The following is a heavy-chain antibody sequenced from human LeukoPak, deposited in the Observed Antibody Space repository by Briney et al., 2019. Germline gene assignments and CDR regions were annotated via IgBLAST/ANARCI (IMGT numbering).Heavy chain of an antibody. V-gene: IGHV3-23*01. Sequence: PGGSLRLSCAASGFTFSSYAMTWVRQAPGKGLEWGSAISGSGGSPKYADSVKGQFTISRDNAKNSLFLQMNSLRAEDTAVYYCAKLGTYYDLDYWGQGTLVTVSS. CDR3: AKLGTYYDLDY. CDR2: ISGSGGSP. J-gene: IGHJ4*02. CDR1: GFTFSSYA. D-gene: IGHD5-12*01.